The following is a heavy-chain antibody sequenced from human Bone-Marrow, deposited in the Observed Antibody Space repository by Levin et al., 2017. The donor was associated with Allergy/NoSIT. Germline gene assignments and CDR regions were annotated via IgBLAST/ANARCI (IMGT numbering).Heavy chain of an antibody. J-gene: IGHJ6*02. CDR1: GLSFSNYD. V-gene: IGHV3-21*06. D-gene: IGHD3-16*01. Sequence: GASVKVSCAASGLSFSNYDMNWVRQAPGKGLEWVSSISGGSSRIYYADSVQGRFTISRDNAKNSLYLQMNSLRVEDTAVYYCASWAMFYYDGSDFDYFYYGMDVWGQGTTVTVSS. CDR3: ASWAMFYYDGSDFDYFYYGMDV. CDR2: ISGGSSRI.